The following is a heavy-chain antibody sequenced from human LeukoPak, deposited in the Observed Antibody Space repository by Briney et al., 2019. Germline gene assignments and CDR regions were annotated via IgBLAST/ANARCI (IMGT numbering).Heavy chain of an antibody. Sequence: PSETLSLTCAVYGGSFSDYFWGWIRQPPGKGLEWIGEINHSGGTYYNPSLKSRVTISIDTSKNQFSLKVRSVTAADTAIYYCASPHQVRGLTVFDSWGQGTLVTVS. V-gene: IGHV4-34*01. CDR2: INHSGGT. J-gene: IGHJ4*02. CDR1: GGSFSDYF. D-gene: IGHD3-10*01. CDR3: ASPHQVRGLTVFDS.